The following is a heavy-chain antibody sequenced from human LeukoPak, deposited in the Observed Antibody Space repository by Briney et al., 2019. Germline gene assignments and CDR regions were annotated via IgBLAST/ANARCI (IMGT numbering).Heavy chain of an antibody. CDR2: IKQDGSEK. CDR1: GFTFSSYW. CDR3: ARGDSSGWYFDY. J-gene: IGHJ4*02. Sequence: GGSLRLSCAASGFTFSSYWMSWVRQAPGKGLEWVANIKQDGSEKYYVDSVKGRFTISRDNAKNSLYLQMNSLRAEDTALYFCARGDSSGWYFDYWGQGTLVTVSS. D-gene: IGHD6-19*01. V-gene: IGHV3-7*03.